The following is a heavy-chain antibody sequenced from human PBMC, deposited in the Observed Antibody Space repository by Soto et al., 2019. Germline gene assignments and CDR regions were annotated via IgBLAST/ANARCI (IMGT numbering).Heavy chain of an antibody. CDR2: IYYSGST. D-gene: IGHD5-12*01. CDR3: ARGHHSGYDHFDY. V-gene: IGHV4-31*03. J-gene: IGHJ4*02. Sequence: PSETLSLTCTVSGGSISSGGYYWSWIRQHPGKGLEWIGYIYYSGSTYYNPSLKSRATISVDTSENQFSLKLSSVTAADTAVYHCARGHHSGYDHFDYWGQGILVTVSS. CDR1: GGSISSGGYY.